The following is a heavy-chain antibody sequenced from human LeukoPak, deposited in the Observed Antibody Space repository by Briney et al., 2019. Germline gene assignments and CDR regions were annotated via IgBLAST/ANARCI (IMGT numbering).Heavy chain of an antibody. D-gene: IGHD1-26*01. CDR3: ARLLPSGSYYGYYYGMDV. V-gene: IGHV4-34*01. Sequence: SETLSLTCAVYGGSFSGYYWSWIRQPPGKGLEWIGEINHSGSTNYNPSLKSRVTISVDTSKNQFSLKLSSVTAADTAVYYCARLLPSGSYYGYYYGMDVWGQGTTVTVSS. J-gene: IGHJ6*02. CDR2: INHSGST. CDR1: GGSFSGYY.